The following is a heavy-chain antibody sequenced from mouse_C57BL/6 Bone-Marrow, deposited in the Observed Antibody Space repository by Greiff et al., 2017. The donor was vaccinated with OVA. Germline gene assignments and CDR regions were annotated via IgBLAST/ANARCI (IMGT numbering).Heavy chain of an antibody. V-gene: IGHV7-3*01. D-gene: IGHD4-1*01. CDR2: IRNKANGYTT. Sequence: EVKLVESGGGLVQPGGSLSLSCAASGFTFTDYYMSWVRQPPGKALEWLGFIRNKANGYTTEYSASVKGRFTISRDNSQSILYLQMNALRAEDSATYYCARYHWSYVDYWGQGTTLTVSS. CDR1: GFTFTDYY. CDR3: ARYHWSYVDY. J-gene: IGHJ2*01.